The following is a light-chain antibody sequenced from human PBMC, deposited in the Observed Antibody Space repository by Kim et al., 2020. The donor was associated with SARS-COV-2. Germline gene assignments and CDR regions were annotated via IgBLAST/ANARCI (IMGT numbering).Light chain of an antibody. J-gene: IGLJ2*01. V-gene: IGLV2-14*03. CDR3: SSYRSTSTPVL. Sequence: LTQPASVSGSAGQSITISCTGTSIDIGAYNFVSWYQQHPGKVPKLMIYDVNKRPSGISNRFSGSKSGNTASLTISGLQAEDEADYYCSSYRSTSTPVLFGGGTQLTVL. CDR1: SIDIGAYNF. CDR2: DVN.